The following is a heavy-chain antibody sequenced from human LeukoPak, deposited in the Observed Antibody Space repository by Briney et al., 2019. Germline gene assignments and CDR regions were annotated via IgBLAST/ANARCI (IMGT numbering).Heavy chain of an antibody. V-gene: IGHV3-33*01. CDR2: IWYDGSKQ. D-gene: IGHD3-3*01. J-gene: IGHJ2*01. Sequence: GGSLRLSCAASGFTFRNHGMYWVRQAPGKGLEWVAIIWYDGSKQYYGDSVKGRFTISRDNSKNMLYLQMNSLRAEDTALYFCVRDRSARFFDFWGRGTLVTVSS. CDR3: VRDRSARFFDF. CDR1: GFTFRNHG.